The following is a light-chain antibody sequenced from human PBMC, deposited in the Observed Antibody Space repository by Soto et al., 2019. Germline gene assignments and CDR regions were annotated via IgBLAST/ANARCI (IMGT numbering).Light chain of an antibody. CDR2: DVN. Sequence: QSALTQPASVSGSPGQSITISCTGTSSDVGGYDFVSWYQHHPGKAPKLIIYDVNNRPSGLSNRFSGSKSGNTASLTISGLQNEDEADYFCCSYTSTHTRVFGTGTKV. CDR3: CSYTSTHTRV. J-gene: IGLJ1*01. V-gene: IGLV2-14*01. CDR1: SSDVGGYDF.